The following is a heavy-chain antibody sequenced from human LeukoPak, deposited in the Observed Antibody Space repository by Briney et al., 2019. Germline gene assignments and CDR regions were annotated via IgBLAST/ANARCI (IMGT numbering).Heavy chain of an antibody. CDR1: GGSVTSTNW. J-gene: IGHJ4*02. V-gene: IGHV4-4*02. Sequence: SETLSLTCDVSGGSVTSTNWWTWVRQPPGKGLEWIGEVHLDGRTNYNPSLRSRVTISEDTSKNQFSLRLSSVTAADTAVYYCARHGGSSIAALDYWGQGTLVTVSS. CDR2: VHLDGRT. CDR3: ARHGGSSIAALDY. D-gene: IGHD6-6*01.